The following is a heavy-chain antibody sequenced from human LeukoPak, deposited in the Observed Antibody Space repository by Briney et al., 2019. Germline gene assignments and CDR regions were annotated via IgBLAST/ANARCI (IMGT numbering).Heavy chain of an antibody. J-gene: IGHJ4*02. Sequence: SLKISCKGSGYTCSNDWIGWVRQMPERGLEWMGIIYPGDSDTRYSPSFQGQVTISADKSITTAYIQWSSLKASDTAMYFCAKSGGSRPLYFDYWGQGALVTVSS. D-gene: IGHD2-15*01. CDR2: IYPGDSDT. CDR3: AKSGGSRPLYFDY. CDR1: GYTCSNDW. V-gene: IGHV5-51*01.